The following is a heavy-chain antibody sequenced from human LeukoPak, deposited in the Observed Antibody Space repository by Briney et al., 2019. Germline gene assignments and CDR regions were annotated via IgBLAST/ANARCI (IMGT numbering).Heavy chain of an antibody. Sequence: PGGSLRLSCAASGFTLNNYWMYWVRQAPGKGRVWVSRISFDGSNTNYADSVKGRFTISRDNAKNSLYLQMNSLRAEDTALYYCAKDFHRLGEFDAFDIWGQGTMVTVSS. CDR1: GFTLNNYW. CDR3: AKDFHRLGEFDAFDI. V-gene: IGHV3-74*01. CDR2: ISFDGSNT. J-gene: IGHJ3*02. D-gene: IGHD3-16*01.